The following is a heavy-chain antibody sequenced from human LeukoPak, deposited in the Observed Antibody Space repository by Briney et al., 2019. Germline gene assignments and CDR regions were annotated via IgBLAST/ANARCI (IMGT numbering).Heavy chain of an antibody. CDR2: ISGYNYNT. CDR3: ARGKSVATAPRHPFDY. CDR1: GYSFTSYG. Sequence: ASVTVSCKASGYSFTSYGISWVGQAPGQGLEWMGWISGYNYNTNYAQKFRGRVTMTTDTSTNTVDMELRSLRSDDTAVYYCARGKSVATAPRHPFDYWGQGTLVTVSS. D-gene: IGHD5-12*01. V-gene: IGHV1-18*01. J-gene: IGHJ4*02.